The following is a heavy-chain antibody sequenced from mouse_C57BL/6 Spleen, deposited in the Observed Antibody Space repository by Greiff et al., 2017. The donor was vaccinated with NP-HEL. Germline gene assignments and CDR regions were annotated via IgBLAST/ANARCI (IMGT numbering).Heavy chain of an antibody. Sequence: LVESGAELVRPGTSVKVSCKASGYAFTNYLIEWVKQRPGQGLEWIGVINPGSGGTNYNEKFKGKVTLTADKSSSTAYMQLSSLTSEDSAVYFCARRGSRGYWYFDVWGTGTTVTVSS. J-gene: IGHJ1*03. CDR3: ARRGSRGYWYFDV. V-gene: IGHV1-54*01. CDR1: GYAFTNYL. D-gene: IGHD1-1*01. CDR2: INPGSGGT.